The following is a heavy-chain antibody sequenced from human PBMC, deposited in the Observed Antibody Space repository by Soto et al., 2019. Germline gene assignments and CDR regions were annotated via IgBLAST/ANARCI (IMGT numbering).Heavy chain of an antibody. D-gene: IGHD2-2*01. V-gene: IGHV1-69*01. CDR1: GGTFSSYA. J-gene: IGHJ6*02. CDR2: IIPISGTA. Sequence: QVQLVQSGAEVKKPGSSVKVSCKASGGTFSSYAISWVRQAPGPGLEWMGGIIPISGTANYAQKFQGRVTITADESTSTAYMELSSLRSEDTAVYYCASSQGSSTTLEIYYYYYYGMEVWGQGTTVTVSS. CDR3: ASSQGSSTTLEIYYYYYYGMEV.